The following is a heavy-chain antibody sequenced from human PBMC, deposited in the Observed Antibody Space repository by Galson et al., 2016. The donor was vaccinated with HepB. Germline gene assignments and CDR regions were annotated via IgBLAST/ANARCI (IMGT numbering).Heavy chain of an antibody. V-gene: IGHV4-61*02. CDR2: IHTSRST. CDR3: ARGVYDFWSGYPEYYFEY. CDR1: GDSIRSGSYY. J-gene: IGHJ4*02. Sequence: TLSLTCTVSGDSIRSGSYYWSWIRQPAGKGLEWIGRIHTSRSTKYNPPLRRRVTISVDTSKNQFSLKLSSVTAADTAVYYCARGVYDFWSGYPEYYFEYWGQGTLVTVSS. D-gene: IGHD3-3*01.